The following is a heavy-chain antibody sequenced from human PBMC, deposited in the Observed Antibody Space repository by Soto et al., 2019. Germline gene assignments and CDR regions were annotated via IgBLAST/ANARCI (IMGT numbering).Heavy chain of an antibody. J-gene: IGHJ3*02. D-gene: IGHD3-10*02. CDR1: GFTFSSYA. CDR3: AKDLRNYVEAFDI. V-gene: IGHV3-23*01. Sequence: GESLKISCAASGFTFSSYAMSWVRQAPGKGLEWVSAISGSGGSTYYADSVKGRFTISRDNSKNTLFLQLNSLRAEDTAVYYCAKDLRNYVEAFDIWGQGTMVTVSS. CDR2: ISGSGGST.